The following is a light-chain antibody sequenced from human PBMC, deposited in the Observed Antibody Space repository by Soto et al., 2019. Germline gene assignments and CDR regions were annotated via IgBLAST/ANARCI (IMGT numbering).Light chain of an antibody. J-gene: IGKJ4*01. CDR1: QSVSSY. Sequence: EIVLTQSPATLSLSPGERATLSCRASQSVSSYLAWYQQKPGQAPRLLIYDASNMATCIPSRFSGSGSGTXFXLXXXXLEPEDFAVYYCQQRSNWLSLTFGGGTKVEIK. CDR2: DAS. CDR3: QQRSNWLSLT. V-gene: IGKV3-11*01.